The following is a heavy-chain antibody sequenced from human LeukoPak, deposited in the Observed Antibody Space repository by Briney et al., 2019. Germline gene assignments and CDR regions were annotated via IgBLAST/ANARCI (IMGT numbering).Heavy chain of an antibody. CDR2: IYHSGST. J-gene: IGHJ5*02. V-gene: IGHV4-4*02. D-gene: IGHD3-22*01. CDR1: GGSISSSNW. CDR3: ARVPVGSSGWA. Sequence: SETLSLTCAVSGGSISSSNWWSWVRQPPGKGLEWIGEIYHSGSTNYNPSLKSRVTIPVDKSKNQFSLKLSSVTAADTAVYYCARVPVGSSGWAWGQGTLVTVSS.